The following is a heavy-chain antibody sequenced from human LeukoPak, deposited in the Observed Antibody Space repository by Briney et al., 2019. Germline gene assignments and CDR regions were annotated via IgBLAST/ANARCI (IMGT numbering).Heavy chain of an antibody. Sequence: GGSLRLSCAASGFTFDDYVMSWVRQAPGKGLEWVSGIYCNGGRPGYADSVKGRFTISRDNAKNSLYLQMNSLRAEDTALYHCARAPRNRYCSSTSCHYYYYGMDVWGQGATVTDSS. V-gene: IGHV3-20*01. CDR2: IYCNGGRP. J-gene: IGHJ6*02. D-gene: IGHD2-2*01. CDR1: GFTFDDYV. CDR3: ARAPRNRYCSSTSCHYYYYGMDV.